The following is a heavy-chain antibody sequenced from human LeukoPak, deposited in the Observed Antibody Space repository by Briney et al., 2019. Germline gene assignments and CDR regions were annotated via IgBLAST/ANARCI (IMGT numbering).Heavy chain of an antibody. CDR3: ATFFGGSSGYFDY. D-gene: IGHD4-23*01. CDR1: GDCIRRYY. CDR2: MYYSGIT. Sequence: SETLSLTCSVSGDCIRRYYWSWIRQSPGKGLEWIGLMYYSGITKYNPSLQSRVTMSLDTSKNHFSLTVNSVTAADTAVYYCATFFGGSSGYFDYWGQGTLVTVSS. J-gene: IGHJ4*02. V-gene: IGHV4-59*01.